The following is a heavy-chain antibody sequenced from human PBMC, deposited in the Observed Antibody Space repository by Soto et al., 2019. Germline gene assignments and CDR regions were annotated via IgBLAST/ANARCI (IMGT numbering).Heavy chain of an antibody. Sequence: GGSLRLSCAASGFTFSSYSMNWVRQAPGKGLEWVSYISTGSSTIYYADSVRGRFTISRDNAKNSLYLQMNSLRVEDTAVYYCARDFTTVRVARGGALPDYWGQGTLVTVSS. CDR2: ISTGSSTI. V-gene: IGHV3-48*01. J-gene: IGHJ4*02. D-gene: IGHD4-17*01. CDR1: GFTFSSYS. CDR3: ARDFTTVRVARGGALPDY.